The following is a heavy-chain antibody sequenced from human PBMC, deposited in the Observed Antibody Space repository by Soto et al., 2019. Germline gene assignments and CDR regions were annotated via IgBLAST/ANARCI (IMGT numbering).Heavy chain of an antibody. J-gene: IGHJ4*02. D-gene: IGHD1-1*01. V-gene: IGHV3-74*01. CDR2: ISDDGSTA. Sequence: EVRLVESGGALVKPGESLRLSCSVSGFTLSDYRMHWVRQVPGKGLTWVSRISDDGSTATYADSVKGRFVISRDNAKNSLYLEMNTLRADDSGLYYCARGPRVSSTGTGAHWGRGTLVTVSS. CDR1: GFTLSDYR. CDR3: ARGPRVSSTGTGAH.